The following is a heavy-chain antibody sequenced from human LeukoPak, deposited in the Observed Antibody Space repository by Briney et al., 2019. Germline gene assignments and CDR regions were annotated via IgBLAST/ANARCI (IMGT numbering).Heavy chain of an antibody. D-gene: IGHD2-2*02. CDR2: ISAYNGNT. V-gene: IGHV1-18*01. CDR3: ARDVVVVPAAIPLDY. CDR1: GYTFTIYG. Sequence: ASVKVSCXASGYTFTIYGISWVRQAPRQGLEWMGWISAYNGNTNYAQKLQGRVTMTTDTSTSTAYMELRSLRSDDTAVYYCARDVVVVPAAIPLDYWGQGTLVTVSS. J-gene: IGHJ4*02.